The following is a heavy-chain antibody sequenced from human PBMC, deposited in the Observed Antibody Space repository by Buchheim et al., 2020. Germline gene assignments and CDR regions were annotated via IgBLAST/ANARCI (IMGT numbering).Heavy chain of an antibody. D-gene: IGHD1-26*01. CDR1: GFTFSSYG. CDR2: ISYDGSNK. J-gene: IGHJ4*02. CDR3: ANSGELTSFGY. Sequence: QVQLVESGGGVVQPGRSLRLSCAASGFTFSSYGMHWVRQAPGKGLEWVAVISYDGSNKYYADSVKGRFTFTIDNSKNTLYLQMNSLRAEDTAVYYCANSGELTSFGYWGQGTL. V-gene: IGHV3-30*18.